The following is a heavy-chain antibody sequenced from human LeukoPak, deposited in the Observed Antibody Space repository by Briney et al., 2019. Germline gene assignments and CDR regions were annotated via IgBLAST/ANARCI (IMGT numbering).Heavy chain of an antibody. D-gene: IGHD2-2*02. V-gene: IGHV1-46*01. Sequence: ASVKVSCKASGYTFTSYYMHWVRQAPGQGLEWMGIINPSGGSTSYAQKFQGRVTMTRDTSTSTVYMELSSLRSEDTAVYYCARDRCSGTSCYNTPNWFDPWGQGTLVTVSS. J-gene: IGHJ5*02. CDR3: ARDRCSGTSCYNTPNWFDP. CDR2: INPSGGST. CDR1: GYTFTSYY.